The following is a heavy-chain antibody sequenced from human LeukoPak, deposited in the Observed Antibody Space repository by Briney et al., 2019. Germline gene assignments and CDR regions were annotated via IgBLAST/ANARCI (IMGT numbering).Heavy chain of an antibody. Sequence: SETLSLTCTVSGGSISSYYWSWIRQPPGKGLEWIGDIYTSGSTNYNPSLKSRVTISADTSKNQFSLKLSSVTAADTAVYYCASGYCSGGSCPFDYWGQGTLVTVSS. V-gene: IGHV4-4*09. CDR1: GGSISSYY. J-gene: IGHJ4*02. CDR3: ASGYCSGGSCPFDY. D-gene: IGHD2-15*01. CDR2: IYTSGST.